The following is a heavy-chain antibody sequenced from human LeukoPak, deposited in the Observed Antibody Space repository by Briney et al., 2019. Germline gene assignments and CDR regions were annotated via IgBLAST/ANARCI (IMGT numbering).Heavy chain of an antibody. D-gene: IGHD5-24*01. CDR3: ARLDEAFDN. CDR1: GFTFNNYA. CDR2: IKFDGNEK. Sequence: GGSLRLSCAASGFTFNNYAMSWVRQAPGKGLEWVANIKFDGNEKYYVDSVKGRFTISRDNAKNSLYLQMNSLRAEDTAIYYCARLDEAFDNWGQGTLVTVSS. V-gene: IGHV3-7*01. J-gene: IGHJ4*02.